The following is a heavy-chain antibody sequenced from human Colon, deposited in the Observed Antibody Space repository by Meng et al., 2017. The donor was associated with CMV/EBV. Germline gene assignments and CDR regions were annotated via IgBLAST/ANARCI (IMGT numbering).Heavy chain of an antibody. CDR2: ISSSSSYI. CDR3: ARERGDIYCSSTSCYHDY. V-gene: IGHV3-21*01. Sequence: GGSLRLSCAASGFTFSSHSMNWVRQAPGKGLEWVSSISSSSSYIYYADSVKGRFTISRDNAKNSLYLQMNSLRAEDTAVYYCARERGDIYCSSTSCYHDYWGQGTLVTVSS. J-gene: IGHJ4*02. CDR1: GFTFSSHS. D-gene: IGHD2-2*01.